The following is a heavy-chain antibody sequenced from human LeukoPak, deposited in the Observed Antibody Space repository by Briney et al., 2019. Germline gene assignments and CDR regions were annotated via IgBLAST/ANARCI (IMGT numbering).Heavy chain of an antibody. CDR2: ISSSSSTI. V-gene: IGHV3-48*01. CDR1: GFTFSSYS. D-gene: IGHD5-24*01. Sequence: GGSLRLSCAASGFTFSSYSMNWVRQAPGKGLEWVSYISSSSSTIYYADSVKGRFTISRDNSKNTLYLQMNSLRAEDTAVYYCAKDRGDGYNNNFDYWGQGTLVTVSS. J-gene: IGHJ4*02. CDR3: AKDRGDGYNNNFDY.